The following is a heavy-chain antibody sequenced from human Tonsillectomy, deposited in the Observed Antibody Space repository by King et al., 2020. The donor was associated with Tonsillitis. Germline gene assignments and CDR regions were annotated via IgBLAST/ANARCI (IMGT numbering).Heavy chain of an antibody. CDR1: GRRLATHW. Sequence: VQLVQSGGVVKKPGESLKISCKDSGRRLATHWIGWVRQMPGKGLEWIGIIFPGDSDTRYNPSFQGQVTMTADKSTTITYLQWSSLKASDTAIYYCVRTHLGGGWRVNFFDPWGQGTLVTVSS. CDR2: IFPGDSDT. V-gene: IGHV5-51*01. CDR3: VRTHLGGGWRVNFFDP. D-gene: IGHD6-19*01. J-gene: IGHJ5*02.